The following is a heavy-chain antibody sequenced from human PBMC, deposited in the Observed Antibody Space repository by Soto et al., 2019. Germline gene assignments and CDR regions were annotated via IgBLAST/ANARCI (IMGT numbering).Heavy chain of an antibody. CDR1: GGTFSTYT. D-gene: IGHD3-22*01. CDR2: IIPIFGTA. V-gene: IGHV1-69*01. CDR3: ASFQDSSGYWNSCFDH. Sequence: QVQLVQSGAEVKKPGSSVKVSCKSSGGTFSTYTLAWVRQAPGQGLEWVGGIIPIFGTANYPQKFKGRVTITADESTSTAYMELSSLRSEDTAVYYCASFQDSSGYWNSCFDHWGQGTLVTVSS. J-gene: IGHJ5*02.